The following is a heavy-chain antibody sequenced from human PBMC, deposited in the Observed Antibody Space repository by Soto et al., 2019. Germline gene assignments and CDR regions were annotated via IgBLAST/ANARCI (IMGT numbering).Heavy chain of an antibody. CDR2: IYPGDSDV. V-gene: IGHV5-51*01. Sequence: PGESLKISCQGSEYTFTTYWVGWVRQRPGKGLDWMGNIYPGDSDVKYSPSFQGQVTISVDKSISTAYLQWNSLKASDTAVYYCARQNYAGYGGYDSAFDTWGQGTLVTVSS. D-gene: IGHD5-12*01. J-gene: IGHJ4*02. CDR3: ARQNYAGYGGYDSAFDT. CDR1: EYTFTTYW.